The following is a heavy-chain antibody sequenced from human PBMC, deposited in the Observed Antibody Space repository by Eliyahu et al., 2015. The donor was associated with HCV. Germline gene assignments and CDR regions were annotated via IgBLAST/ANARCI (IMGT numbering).Heavy chain of an antibody. CDR2: TYYRSKWSN. CDR1: GDTXSSNSAT. J-gene: IGHJ4*02. D-gene: IGHD6-13*01. CDR3: ARDISWYRGFDS. Sequence: QVQLQQSGPGLVKPSQTLSLTXXVSGDTXSSNSATWNWIRQSPSRGLEWLGRTYYRSKWSNDYAVSVKSRITINPDTSKNQFSLQLNSVTPEDTAVYYCARDISWYRGFDSWGQGTLVTVSS. V-gene: IGHV6-1*01.